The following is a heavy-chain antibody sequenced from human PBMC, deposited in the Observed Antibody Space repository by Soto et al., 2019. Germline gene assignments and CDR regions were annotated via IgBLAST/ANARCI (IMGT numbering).Heavy chain of an antibody. CDR2: VEYGGST. CDR1: GGSIISSNFY. J-gene: IGHJ5*02. D-gene: IGHD3-10*02. Sequence: LLQESGPGLVKPSETLSLTCTVSGGSIISSNFYWGWIRQPPGKGLEWIGSVEYGGSTYDNPSLKSRVTLSADTSKNQFSLKLTSVTAADTAIYYCARHVRGAVTMNWFDPWGHGTLVTVSS. V-gene: IGHV4-39*01. CDR3: ARHVRGAVTMNWFDP.